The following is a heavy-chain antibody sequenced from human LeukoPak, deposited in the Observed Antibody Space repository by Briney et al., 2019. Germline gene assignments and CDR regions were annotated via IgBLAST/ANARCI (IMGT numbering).Heavy chain of an antibody. CDR2: ISSSSTTT. V-gene: IGHV3-48*02. J-gene: IGHJ3*02. D-gene: IGHD4-17*01. CDR1: GFTFSGYS. Sequence: GGSLRLSCAASGFTFSGYSMNWVRQAPGKGLEWVSYISSSSTTTYYADSVKGRFTISRDNAKNSLYLQMDSLRDEDTAVYYCARDGTVTHAWSGYGFDIWGQGTVVTVSS. CDR3: ARDGTVTHAWSGYGFDI.